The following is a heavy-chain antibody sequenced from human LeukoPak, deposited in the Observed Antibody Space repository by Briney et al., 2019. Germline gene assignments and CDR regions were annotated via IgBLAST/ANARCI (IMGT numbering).Heavy chain of an antibody. Sequence: SETLSLTCTVSGGSISSGGYYWNWIRQPAGKGLEWIGRISTSGSTDYNPSLKSRVTISIATSQNHLYLKLYSVTGADRALYYCARDGGRIGRQLHYLGQRTLVTVS. CDR1: GGSISSGGYY. CDR2: ISTSGST. V-gene: IGHV4-61*02. D-gene: IGHD2-15*01. J-gene: IGHJ4*02. CDR3: ARDGGRIGRQLHY.